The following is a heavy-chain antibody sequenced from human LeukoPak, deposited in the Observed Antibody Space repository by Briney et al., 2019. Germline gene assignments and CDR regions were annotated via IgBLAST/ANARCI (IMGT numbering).Heavy chain of an antibody. Sequence: LGGSLRLSCAASGFTVSSYYMNWVRQAPGKELEWVSVIYTGGGRYYADSVRGRFTISRDNSKNTLYLQMNSLRAEDTAVYYCARVRGGSGSSYAADAFDIWGQGTMVTVSS. CDR1: GFTVSSYY. V-gene: IGHV3-53*01. J-gene: IGHJ3*02. CDR3: ARVRGGSGSSYAADAFDI. CDR2: IYTGGGR. D-gene: IGHD1-26*01.